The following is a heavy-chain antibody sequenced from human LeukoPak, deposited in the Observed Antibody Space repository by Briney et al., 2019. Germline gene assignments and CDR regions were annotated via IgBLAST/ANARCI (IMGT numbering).Heavy chain of an antibody. V-gene: IGHV3-11*05. CDR2: IPTTSSYT. D-gene: IGHD6-13*01. CDR1: GFTFSDYY. CDR3: ARAANTAAGTPTLAIDY. J-gene: IGHJ4*01. Sequence: PGGSLTLSCVASGFTFSDYYMSWIRQAPGKGPEWVSYIPTTSSYTTYADSVKGRFTISRDNAKNSLYLQMNSLRAEDTAVYYCARAANTAAGTPTLAIDYWGQGTLVTVSS.